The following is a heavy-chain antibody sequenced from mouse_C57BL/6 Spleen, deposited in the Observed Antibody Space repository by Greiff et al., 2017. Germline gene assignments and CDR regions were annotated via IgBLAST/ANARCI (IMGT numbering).Heavy chain of an antibody. CDR3: ARSRDYPAFDV. V-gene: IGHV1-64*01. CDR1: GYTFTSYW. D-gene: IGHD1-1*02. CDR2: IHPNSGST. J-gene: IGHJ1*03. Sequence: QVQLQQPGAELVKPGASVKLSCKASGYTFTSYWMHWVKQRPGQGLEWIGMIHPNSGSTNYNEKFKSKATLTVDKSSSTAYMQLSSLTSEDSAVYYCARSRDYPAFDVWGTGTTVTVSS.